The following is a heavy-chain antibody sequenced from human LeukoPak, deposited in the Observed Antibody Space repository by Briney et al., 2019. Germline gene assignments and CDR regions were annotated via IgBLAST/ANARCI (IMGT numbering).Heavy chain of an antibody. J-gene: IGHJ4*02. D-gene: IGHD3-22*01. CDR2: ISSSGSDI. CDR1: GFTFSNYE. Sequence: GGSLRLSCAASGFTFSNYEMHWVRQAPGKGLEWVSYISSSGSDIYYADSVKGRFTISRDNAKNSLYLQMNSLRAEDTAVYYCARVDIWYYYDSSGYPHWGQGTLVTVSS. V-gene: IGHV3-48*03. CDR3: ARVDIWYYYDSSGYPH.